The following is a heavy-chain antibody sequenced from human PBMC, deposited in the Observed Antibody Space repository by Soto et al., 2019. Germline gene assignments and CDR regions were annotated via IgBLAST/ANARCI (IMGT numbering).Heavy chain of an antibody. D-gene: IGHD4-17*01. CDR3: ARPIYGDYEGIAFDI. J-gene: IGHJ3*02. CDR1: GYTFTSYG. Sequence: QVQLVQSGAEVKKPGASVKVSCKASGYTFTSYGISWVRQAPGQGLEWMGWISAYNGNTNYAQKLQGRVTMTTGTSTSTAYLELRSLRSDDTAVYYYARPIYGDYEGIAFDIWGQGTMVTVSS. CDR2: ISAYNGNT. V-gene: IGHV1-18*01.